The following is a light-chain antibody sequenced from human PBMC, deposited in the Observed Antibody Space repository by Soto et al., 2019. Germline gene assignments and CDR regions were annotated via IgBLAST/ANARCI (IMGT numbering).Light chain of an antibody. CDR2: GSS. V-gene: IGLV1-40*01. J-gene: IGLJ1*01. CDR3: QSYDSSLGGNYV. Sequence: QSVRTQPPSVSGAPGQRVTISCTGSSSNIGAGYDAHWYQQLPGTAPKLLIYGSSNRPSGVPDRFSGSKPGTSASLAITGLQPEDQADYYCQSYDSSLGGNYVFGTGTKVTV. CDR1: SSNIGAGYD.